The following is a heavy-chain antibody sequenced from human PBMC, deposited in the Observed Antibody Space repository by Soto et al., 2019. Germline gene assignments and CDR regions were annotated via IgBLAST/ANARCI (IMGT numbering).Heavy chain of an antibody. D-gene: IGHD3-3*01. CDR3: ATEGIFGVVPRSETWDWFDP. CDR1: GYTLTELS. CDR2: FDPEDGET. J-gene: IGHJ5*02. V-gene: IGHV1-24*01. Sequence: ASVKVSCKVSGYTLTELSMHWVRQAPGKGLEWMGGFDPEDGETIYAQKFQGRVTMTEDTSTDTAYMELSSLRSEDTAVYYCATEGIFGVVPRSETWDWFDPWGQGTLVTVSS.